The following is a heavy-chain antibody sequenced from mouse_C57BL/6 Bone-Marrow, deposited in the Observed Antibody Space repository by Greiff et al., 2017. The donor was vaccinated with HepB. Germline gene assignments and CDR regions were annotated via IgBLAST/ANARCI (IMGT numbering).Heavy chain of an antibody. CDR1: GYTFTSYW. Sequence: VQLQESGAELVRPGSSVKLSCKASGYTFTSYWMHWVKQRPIQGLEWIGNIDPSDSETHYNQKFKDKATLTVDKSSSTAYMQLSSLTSEDSAVYYCARFTTVVYFDYWGQGTTLTVSS. D-gene: IGHD1-1*01. CDR3: ARFTTVVYFDY. J-gene: IGHJ2*01. CDR2: IDPSDSET. V-gene: IGHV1-52*01.